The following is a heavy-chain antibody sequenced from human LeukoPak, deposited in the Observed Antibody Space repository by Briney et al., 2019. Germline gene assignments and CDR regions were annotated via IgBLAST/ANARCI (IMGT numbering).Heavy chain of an antibody. CDR3: ARDPHYYVAMDV. V-gene: IGHV3-23*01. J-gene: IGHJ6*02. Sequence: PGGSLRLSGAASGFTFSSYAMSWGRHAPGKGLEWVSAISGSGGSTYYADSVKGRFTISGDNSKNMLSLQLNSLRAEDTAIYYCARDPHYYVAMDVWGQGTTVTVS. D-gene: IGHD3-10*02. CDR1: GFTFSSYA. CDR2: ISGSGGST.